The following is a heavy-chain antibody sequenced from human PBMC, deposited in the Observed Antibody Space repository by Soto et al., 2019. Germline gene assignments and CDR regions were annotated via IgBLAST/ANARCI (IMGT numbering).Heavy chain of an antibody. Sequence: EVQLVESGGGLVQPGGSLRLSYAASGVTFSSYWMHWVRQAPGKGLVWVSRINSDGSSTSYADSVKGRFTISRDNAKNTLYLQMNSLRAEDTAVYYCARGDHVGWLRNYWGQGTLVTVSS. CDR3: ARGDHVGWLRNY. J-gene: IGHJ4*02. CDR2: INSDGSST. V-gene: IGHV3-74*01. CDR1: GVTFSSYW. D-gene: IGHD5-12*01.